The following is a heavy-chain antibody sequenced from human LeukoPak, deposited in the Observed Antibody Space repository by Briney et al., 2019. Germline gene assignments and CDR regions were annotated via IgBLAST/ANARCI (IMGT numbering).Heavy chain of an antibody. CDR3: ARHLYYYDSSGYSS. CDR1: GGTFSSYA. Sequence: GASVKVSCKASGGTFSSYAISWVRQAPGQGLEWMGGIIPIFGTANYAQKFQGRVTITADESTSTAYMGLSSLRSEDTAVYYCARHLYYYDSSGYSSWGQGTLVTVSS. V-gene: IGHV1-69*01. D-gene: IGHD3-22*01. CDR2: IIPIFGTA. J-gene: IGHJ4*02.